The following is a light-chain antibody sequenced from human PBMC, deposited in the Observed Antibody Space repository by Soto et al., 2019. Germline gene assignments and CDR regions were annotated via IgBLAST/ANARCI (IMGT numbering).Light chain of an antibody. Sequence: IVLTQSPGTLSLSPGERATLSCRASQSVSSSYLAWYQHKPGQAPRLLIYGASIMPTGIPDRFSGSGSGTDFTLTISRLEPEDFAVYYCQQYGSSPPYTFGQGTKLEIK. CDR2: GAS. J-gene: IGKJ2*01. CDR1: QSVSSSY. V-gene: IGKV3-20*01. CDR3: QQYGSSPPYT.